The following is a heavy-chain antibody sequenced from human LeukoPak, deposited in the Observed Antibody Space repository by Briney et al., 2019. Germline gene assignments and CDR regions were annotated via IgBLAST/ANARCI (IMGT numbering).Heavy chain of an antibody. D-gene: IGHD1-26*01. CDR3: ARDPYSGNYGNYYYYYMDV. J-gene: IGHJ6*03. Sequence: GGSLRLSCVASRFTFMNYWMGWVRQAPGKGLEWVSSITSSGTYIFYADSVKGRFTISRDNAKNSLYLQMNSLGPEDTAVYYCARDPYSGNYGNYYYYYMDVWGKGTTVTISS. V-gene: IGHV3-21*01. CDR1: RFTFMNYW. CDR2: ITSSGTYI.